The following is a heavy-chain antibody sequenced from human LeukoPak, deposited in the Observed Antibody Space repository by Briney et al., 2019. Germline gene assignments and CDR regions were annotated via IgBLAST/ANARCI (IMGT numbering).Heavy chain of an antibody. CDR3: ASVWGNWNDDPVDY. D-gene: IGHD1-1*01. J-gene: IGHJ4*02. V-gene: IGHV3-11*06. Sequence: PGGSLRLSCAASGFTFSDYYMSWIRQAPGKGLEWVSYISSSSSYTNYADSVKGRFTISRDNAKNSLYLQMNSLRAEDTAVYYCASVWGNWNDDPVDYWGQGTLVTVSS. CDR1: GFTFSDYY. CDR2: ISSSSSYT.